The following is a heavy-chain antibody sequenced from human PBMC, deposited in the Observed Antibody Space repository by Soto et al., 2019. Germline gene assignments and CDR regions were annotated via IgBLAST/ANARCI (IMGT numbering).Heavy chain of an antibody. J-gene: IGHJ4*02. CDR3: ARGGIVLMVYTVDY. CDR2: ISTDNGNT. Sequence: ASVKVSCKASGYTFTNSGINWVRQAPGQGLEWMGWISTDNGNTNYAQKLQGRVTMTTDTSTSTAYMELRSLRSDDTAVYYCARGGIVLMVYTVDYWGQGTLVTVSS. D-gene: IGHD2-8*01. V-gene: IGHV1-18*01. CDR1: GYTFTNSG.